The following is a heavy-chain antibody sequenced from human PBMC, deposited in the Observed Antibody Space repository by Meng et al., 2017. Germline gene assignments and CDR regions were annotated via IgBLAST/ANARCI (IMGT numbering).Heavy chain of an antibody. CDR1: GGSISSSSYY. J-gene: IGHJ4*02. CDR3: AREPRGYSGYVSGY. Sequence: SETLSLTCTVSGGSISSSSYYWGRIRQPPRKGLEWIGSIYYSGSTYYNPSLKSRVTISVDTSKNQFSLKLSSVTAADTAVYYCAREPRGYSGYVSGYWGQGTLVTVSS. V-gene: IGHV4-39*07. D-gene: IGHD5-12*01. CDR2: IYYSGST.